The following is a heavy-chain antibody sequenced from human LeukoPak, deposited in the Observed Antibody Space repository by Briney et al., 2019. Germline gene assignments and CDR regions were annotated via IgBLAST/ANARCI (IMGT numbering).Heavy chain of an antibody. CDR1: GFTFRSHA. CDR2: IYENGGTT. V-gene: IGHV3-23*01. CDR3: AKDFRIGYSAHFDY. J-gene: IGHJ4*02. Sequence: GGSLRLSCVGSGFTFRSHAMSWVRQAPEKGLEFVSGIYENGGTTYYADSVKGRFSISRDNSKNTLYLHMDSLRGEDTAVYYCAKDFRIGYSAHFDYWGQGALVTVSS. D-gene: IGHD2-21*01.